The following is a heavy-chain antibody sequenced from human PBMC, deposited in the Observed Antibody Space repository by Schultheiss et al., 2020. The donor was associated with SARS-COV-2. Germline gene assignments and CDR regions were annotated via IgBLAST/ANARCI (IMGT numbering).Heavy chain of an antibody. D-gene: IGHD3-10*01. V-gene: IGHV3-23*01. CDR3: TKCPGTDPCYYFDH. CDR2: ISGRNYNT. CDR1: GFTFSGFA. Sequence: GGSLRLSCAASGFTFSGFAWVWVRQAPGKGLEWVSTISGRNYNTYYANFVRGRFTISRDNSKDTHYLQMNNLRADDTAVYYCTKCPGTDPCYYFDHWGPGILVTVSS. J-gene: IGHJ4*02.